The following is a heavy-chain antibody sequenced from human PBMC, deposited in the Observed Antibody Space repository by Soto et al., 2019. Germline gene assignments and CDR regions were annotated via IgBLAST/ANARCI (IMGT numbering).Heavy chain of an antibody. CDR2: ISWNSGSI. CDR1: GFTFDDYA. Sequence: PGGSLRLSCAASGFTFDDYAMHWVRQAPGKGLEWVSGISWNSGSIGYADSVKGRFTISRDNAKNSLYLQMNSLRAEDTALYYCASGSNLEWLSMVGAFDIWGQGTMVTVSS. D-gene: IGHD3-3*01. V-gene: IGHV3-9*01. CDR3: ASGSNLEWLSMVGAFDI. J-gene: IGHJ3*02.